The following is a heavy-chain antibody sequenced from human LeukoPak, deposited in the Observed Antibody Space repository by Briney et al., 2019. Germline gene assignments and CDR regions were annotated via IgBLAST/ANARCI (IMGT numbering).Heavy chain of an antibody. CDR1: GYTFINYD. CDR2: ISAYNGNT. CDR3: ARVGGGMDV. Sequence: EASVKVSCKASGYTFINYDITWVRQATGQGLEWMGWISAYNGNTNYAQKLQGRVTMTTDTSTSTAYMELRSLRSDDTAVYYCARVGGGMDVWGQGTTVTVSS. J-gene: IGHJ6*02. V-gene: IGHV1-18*01.